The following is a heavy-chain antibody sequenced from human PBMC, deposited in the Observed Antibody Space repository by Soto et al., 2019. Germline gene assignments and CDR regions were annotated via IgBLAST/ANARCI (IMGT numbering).Heavy chain of an antibody. V-gene: IGHV4-31*03. J-gene: IGHJ4*02. CDR1: GGSISGGDNY. CDR3: ARVRAGAPYYYDSTGFDH. D-gene: IGHD3-22*01. CDR2: IYYSGST. Sequence: QVQLQESGPGLVKPSQTLSLTCTVSGGSISGGDNYWSWIRQHPGKGLEWIGYIYYSGSTYYNPSLRRRVTISVDTSKNQFSLKLSSVTAADSAVYYCARVRAGAPYYYDSTGFDHWGQGSLVTVSS.